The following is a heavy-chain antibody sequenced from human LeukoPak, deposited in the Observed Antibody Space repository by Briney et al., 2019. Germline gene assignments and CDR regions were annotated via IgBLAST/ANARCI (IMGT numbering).Heavy chain of an antibody. CDR1: GYSFTNYW. CDR3: ATSRWIQLWAS. CDR2: IYPGDSDT. D-gene: IGHD5-18*01. V-gene: IGHV5-51*01. J-gene: IGHJ5*02. Sequence: RGESLKISCQGSGYSFTNYWIGWVRQLPGKGLEWMGIIYPGDSDTRYSPSFQGQVTISADKSISTAYLQWSSLKASDTAMYYCATSRWIQLWASWGQGTLVTVSS.